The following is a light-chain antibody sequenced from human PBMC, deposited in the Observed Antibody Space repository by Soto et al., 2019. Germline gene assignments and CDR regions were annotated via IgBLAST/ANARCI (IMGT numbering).Light chain of an antibody. CDR3: QRFGTSPPWT. CDR2: GTS. CDR1: QSLSSSY. J-gene: IGKJ1*01. Sequence: EIVLTQAPGTLYLSPGERATLSCRAIQSLSSSYLAWYQQKPGQAPRLLIYGTSIRATGIPDRFSGSGSGTDFTLTITRLEPEDFAVYYCQRFGTSPPWTFGQGTKVDIK. V-gene: IGKV3-20*01.